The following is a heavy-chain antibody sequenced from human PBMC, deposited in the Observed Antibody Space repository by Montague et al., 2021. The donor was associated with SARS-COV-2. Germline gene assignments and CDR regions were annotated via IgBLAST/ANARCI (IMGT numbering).Heavy chain of an antibody. D-gene: IGHD3-10*01. V-gene: IGHV4-59*01. CDR3: ARQPYLASAYYFDY. CDR2: IFRSGHT. Sequence: SETLSLTCSVSGASITTYYWSWIRQAPGKGLEWIAYIFRSGHTNYNPSLRSRVAISIDTSRDQFPLSLTSITAADTAVYYCARQPYLASAYYFDYWGLGTLVTVSS. CDR1: GASITTYY. J-gene: IGHJ4*02.